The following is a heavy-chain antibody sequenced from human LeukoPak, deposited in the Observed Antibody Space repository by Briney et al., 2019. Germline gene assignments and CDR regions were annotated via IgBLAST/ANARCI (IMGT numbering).Heavy chain of an antibody. CDR2: INPNSGGT. CDR3: ARGMVRGVIKGIDY. CDR1: GYTFTGYY. J-gene: IGHJ4*02. Sequence: ASVKVSCKASGYTFTGYYMHWVRQAPGQGLEWMGWINPNSGGTNYAQKFQGRVTMTRDTSTSTAYMELSRLRSDDTAVYYCARGMVRGVIKGIDYWGQGTLVTVSS. D-gene: IGHD3-10*01. V-gene: IGHV1-2*02.